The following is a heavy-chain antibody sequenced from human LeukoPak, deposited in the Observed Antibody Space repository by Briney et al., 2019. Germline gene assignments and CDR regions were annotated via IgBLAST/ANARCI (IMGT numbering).Heavy chain of an antibody. Sequence: GGSLRLSCAASGFTFSTYNMNWVRQAPGKGLGWVSSISSSSNYIYYADSVKGRFTISRDNAKNSLYLQMNSLRAEDTDVYYCARDVGASAPDAFDIWSQGTMVTVSS. V-gene: IGHV3-21*01. J-gene: IGHJ3*02. CDR1: GFTFSTYN. D-gene: IGHD1-26*01. CDR2: ISSSSNYI. CDR3: ARDVGASAPDAFDI.